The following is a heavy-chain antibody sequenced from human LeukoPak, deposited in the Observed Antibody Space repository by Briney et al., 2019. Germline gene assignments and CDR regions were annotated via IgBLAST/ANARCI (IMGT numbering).Heavy chain of an antibody. V-gene: IGHV1-69*13. CDR1: GGTFSSYA. CDR3: ARDCSGGSCLFDY. Sequence: ASVKVSCKASGGTFSSYAISWVRQAPGQGLEWMGGIIPIFGTANYAQKFQGRVTITADESTSTAYMELSSLRSEDTAVYYCARDCSGGSCLFDYWGQGTLVTVSS. CDR2: IIPIFGTA. J-gene: IGHJ4*02. D-gene: IGHD2-15*01.